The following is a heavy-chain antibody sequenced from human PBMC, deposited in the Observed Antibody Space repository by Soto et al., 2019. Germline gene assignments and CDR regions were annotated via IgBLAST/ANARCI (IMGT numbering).Heavy chain of an antibody. CDR3: AREYYDFWSGPGHYGMDV. V-gene: IGHV1-18*04. D-gene: IGHD3-3*01. CDR1: CYTFTSYG. CDR2: ISAYNGNT. Sequence: ASVKVSCKASCYTFTSYGISWVRQAPGQGLEWMGWISAYNGNTNYAQKLQGRVTMTTDTSTSTAYMELRSLRSDDTAVYYCAREYYDFWSGPGHYGMDVWGQGTTVTVSS. J-gene: IGHJ6*02.